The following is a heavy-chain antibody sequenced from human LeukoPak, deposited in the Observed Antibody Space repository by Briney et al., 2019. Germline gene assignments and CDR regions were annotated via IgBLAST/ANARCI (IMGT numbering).Heavy chain of an antibody. CDR1: GGSFSGYY. J-gene: IGHJ4*02. CDR3: ARARGSGWYVAFDY. D-gene: IGHD6-19*01. CDR2: INHSGST. Sequence: PSETLSLTCAVYGGSFSGYYWSWIRQPPGKGLEWIGEINHSGSTNYNPSLKSRVTISVDTSKNQFSLKLSSVTAADTAVYYCARARGSGWYVAFDYWGQGTLVTVSS. V-gene: IGHV4-34*01.